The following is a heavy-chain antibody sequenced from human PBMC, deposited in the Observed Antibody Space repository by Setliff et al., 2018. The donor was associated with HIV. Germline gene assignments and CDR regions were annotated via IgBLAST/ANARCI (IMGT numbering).Heavy chain of an antibody. J-gene: IGHJ5*02. CDR1: GGAISSYY. CDR3: ARFKYDYDSSGYFYYWFDP. Sequence: SETLSLTCTVSGGAISSYYWSWIRQPAGKGLDWIGRIYTRGSTNYNPSLRSPVTMSVDTSKNQFSLKLSPVTAADTDVYYCARFKYDYDSSGYFYYWFDPWGQGTLVTVSS. V-gene: IGHV4-4*07. CDR2: IYTRGST. D-gene: IGHD3-22*01.